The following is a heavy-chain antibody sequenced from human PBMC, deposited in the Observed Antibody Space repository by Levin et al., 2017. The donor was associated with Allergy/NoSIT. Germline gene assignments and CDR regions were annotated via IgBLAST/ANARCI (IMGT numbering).Heavy chain of an antibody. V-gene: IGHV1-2*06. CDR3: ARAWGAARPIDNWFDP. CDR1: GYTFTGYY. CDR2: INPNSGGT. D-gene: IGHD6-6*01. Sequence: ASVKVSCKASGYTFTGYYMHWVRQAPGQGLEWMGRINPNSGGTNYAQKFQGRVTMTRDTSISTAYMELSRLRSDDTAVYYCARAWGAARPIDNWFDPWGQGTLVTVSS. J-gene: IGHJ5*02.